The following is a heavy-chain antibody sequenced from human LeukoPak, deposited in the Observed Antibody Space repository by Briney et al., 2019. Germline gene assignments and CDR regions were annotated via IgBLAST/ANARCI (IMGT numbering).Heavy chain of an antibody. D-gene: IGHD3-3*01. CDR1: GFTFSRHG. J-gene: IGHJ4*02. V-gene: IGHV3-30*02. CDR3: ARASGYYTYFDY. CDR2: IRYDGSDK. Sequence: SGGSLRLSCAASGFTFSRHGMHWVRQAPGKGLEWVAFIRYDGSDKYYADSVKGRFTISRDNSKNTLSLQMNSLRAEDTAVYYCARASGYYTYFDYWGQGTLVTVSS.